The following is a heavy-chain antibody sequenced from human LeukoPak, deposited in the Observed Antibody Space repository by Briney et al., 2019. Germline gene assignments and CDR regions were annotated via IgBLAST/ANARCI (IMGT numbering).Heavy chain of an antibody. CDR2: INHSGST. V-gene: IGHV4-34*01. CDR3: ARGGMYRRWLQFWFDP. Sequence: SETLSLTCAVYGGSFSGYYWSWIRQPPGKGLDWIGEINHSGSTNYNPSLKSRVTISVDTSKNQFSLKLSSVTAADTAVYYCARGGMYRRWLQFWFDPWGQGTLVTVSS. CDR1: GGSFSGYY. D-gene: IGHD5-24*01. J-gene: IGHJ5*02.